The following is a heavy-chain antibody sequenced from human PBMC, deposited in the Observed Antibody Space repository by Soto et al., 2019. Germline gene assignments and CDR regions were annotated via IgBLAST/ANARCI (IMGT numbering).Heavy chain of an antibody. CDR3: AASYGSGYRAFDY. D-gene: IGHD3-10*01. CDR2: INPILSMS. V-gene: IGHV1-69*02. Sequence: QVQLVQSGAEVKKPGSSVKVSCKASGDTFSFYTINWVRQAPGLGLEWVGRINPILSMSNYAQKFQDRVTMTADKSTSTAYMERRSLRSEDTAMYFCAASYGSGYRAFDYWGQGALVTVSS. J-gene: IGHJ4*02. CDR1: GDTFSFYT.